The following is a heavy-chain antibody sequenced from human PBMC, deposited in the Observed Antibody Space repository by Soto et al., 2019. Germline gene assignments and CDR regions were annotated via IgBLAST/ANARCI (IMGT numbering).Heavy chain of an antibody. Sequence: SETLSVTCTVAGGSISSYYWSWIRQPPGKGLEWIGYIYYSGSTNYNPSLKSRVTISVDTSKNQFSLKLSSVTAADTAVYYCARAQVAAQPLDYWGQGTLVTVSS. CDR3: ARAQVAAQPLDY. CDR2: IYYSGST. J-gene: IGHJ4*02. V-gene: IGHV4-59*01. CDR1: GGSISSYY. D-gene: IGHD6-13*01.